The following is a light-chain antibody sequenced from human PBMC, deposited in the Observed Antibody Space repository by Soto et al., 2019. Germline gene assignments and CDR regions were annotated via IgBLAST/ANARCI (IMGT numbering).Light chain of an antibody. J-gene: IGKJ1*01. Sequence: DIQMTHSPSSLSASVGDRVTITCRASQSISRHLNWYQQKAGKAPKLLISGASSLESGVPSRFSGSGSGTDFTITISSLQPEDFSTYYCQQSYTPTRTFGQGTKVEIK. CDR3: QQSYTPTRT. CDR2: GAS. V-gene: IGKV1-39*01. CDR1: QSISRH.